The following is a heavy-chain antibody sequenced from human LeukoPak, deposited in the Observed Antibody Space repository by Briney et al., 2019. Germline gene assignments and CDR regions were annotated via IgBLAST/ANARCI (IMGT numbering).Heavy chain of an antibody. CDR3: ARQPYVGFGEPRGWIDS. J-gene: IGHJ5*01. V-gene: IGHV5-51*01. CDR1: GYNFNNYW. Sequence: GESLQISCKASGYNFNNYWIDWVRHMPGRGLEWMGIIYPGDSDTRYSPSFQGQVTFSADKSISTVYLHWSSLKASDTAMYYCARQPYVGFGEPRGWIDSWGQGTLVIVSS. D-gene: IGHD3-10*01. CDR2: IYPGDSDT.